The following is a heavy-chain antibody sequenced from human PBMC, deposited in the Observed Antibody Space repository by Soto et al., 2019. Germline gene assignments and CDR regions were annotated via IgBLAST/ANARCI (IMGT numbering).Heavy chain of an antibody. D-gene: IGHD2-21*02. V-gene: IGHV4-59*01. CDR3: ERLKYKVVTPIEI. CDR2: IHSSGNT. Sequence: SETLSLTCTVSGGSITNYYWNWIRQTPGKGLEWIAHIHSSGNTGYNPSLKSRVTMSVDTSKNQFSLKLSSMTTADTAVYYCERLKYKVVTPIEIWGQGTLVTVSS. CDR1: GGSITNYY. J-gene: IGHJ3*02.